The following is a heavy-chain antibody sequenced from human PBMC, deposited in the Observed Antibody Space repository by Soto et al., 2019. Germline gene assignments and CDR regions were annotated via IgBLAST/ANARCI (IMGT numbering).Heavy chain of an antibody. D-gene: IGHD5-18*01. V-gene: IGHV4-39*01. CDR2: IYYSGST. J-gene: IGHJ4*02. Sequence: QLQLQESGPGLVKPSETLSLTCTVSGGSISSSSYYWGWIRQPPGKGLEWIGSIYYSGSTYYNPSLKSRVTISVDTSMNQSSLKLSSVTAAETAVYYCARLHVGGIQLWLPTHLDYWGQGTLVTVSS. CDR1: GGSISSSSYY. CDR3: ARLHVGGIQLWLPTHLDY.